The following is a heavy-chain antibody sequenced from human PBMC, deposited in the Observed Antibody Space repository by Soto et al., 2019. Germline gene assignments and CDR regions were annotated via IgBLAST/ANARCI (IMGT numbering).Heavy chain of an antibody. D-gene: IGHD3-9*01. J-gene: IGHJ4*02. V-gene: IGHV1-3*01. CDR3: ARTYYDILTGYSPNPFDY. CDR1: GYAVTNFA. Sequence: ASVKVSCKASGYAVTNFAIHWVRQAPGQRLEWMGWINAGNGNTKYSQKFQARATITRDTSSSTAYMEMSRLRSEDTAVYYCARTYYDILTGYSPNPFDYWGQGTLVTVSS. CDR2: INAGNGNT.